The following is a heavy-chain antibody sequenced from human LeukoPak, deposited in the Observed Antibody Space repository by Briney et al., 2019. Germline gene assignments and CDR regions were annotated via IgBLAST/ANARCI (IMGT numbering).Heavy chain of an antibody. CDR3: AKEENYYDSSGYYQPVPLDY. CDR1: GFTFSRYW. Sequence: QPGGSLRLSCAASGFTFSRYWMSWVRQAPGKGLEWVSVIYSGGSTYYADSVKGRFTISRDNSKNTLYLQMNSLRAEDTAVYYCAKEENYYDSSGYYQPVPLDYWGQGTLVTVSS. J-gene: IGHJ4*02. CDR2: IYSGGST. D-gene: IGHD3-22*01. V-gene: IGHV3-23*03.